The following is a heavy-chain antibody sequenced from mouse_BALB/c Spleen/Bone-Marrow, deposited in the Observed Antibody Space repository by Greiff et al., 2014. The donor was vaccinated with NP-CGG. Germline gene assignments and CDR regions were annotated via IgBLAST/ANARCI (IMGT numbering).Heavy chain of an antibody. CDR2: ILPGSGST. V-gene: IGHV1-9*01. CDR3: AREDGLWYFDV. D-gene: IGHD1-1*01. CDR1: GYIFSSYW. J-gene: IGHJ1*01. Sequence: QVQLKQSGAELMKPGASVKISCKATGYIFSSYWIEWVKQRPGHGLEWIGEILPGSGSTNYNEKFKGKATFTADTSSNTAYMQLSSLTSEDSAVYYCAREDGLWYFDVWGAGTTVTVSS.